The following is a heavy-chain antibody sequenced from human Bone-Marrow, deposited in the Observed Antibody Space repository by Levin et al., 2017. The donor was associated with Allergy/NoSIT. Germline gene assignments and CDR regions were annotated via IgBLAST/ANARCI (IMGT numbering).Heavy chain of an antibody. V-gene: IGHV4-59*08. Sequence: SCTVSGGSISSYFWSWIRHPPGNGLEWIGYVYESVSTMYNPSLESRITISVDASKNQFSLRLSSVTAADTAVYYCARYDRSGDAFDLWGQGTMVTVSS. D-gene: IGHD3-22*01. CDR1: GGSISSYF. J-gene: IGHJ3*01. CDR2: VYESVST. CDR3: ARYDRSGDAFDL.